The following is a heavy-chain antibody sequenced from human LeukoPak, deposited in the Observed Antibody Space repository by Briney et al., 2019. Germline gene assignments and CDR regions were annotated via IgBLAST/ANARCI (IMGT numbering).Heavy chain of an antibody. CDR2: IWYDGSNK. J-gene: IGHJ4*02. CDR1: GFTLSSYG. V-gene: IGHV3-33*06. D-gene: IGHD4-11*01. Sequence: GGSLRLSCAASGFTLSSYGMHWVRQAPGKGLEWVAVIWYDGSNKYYADSVKGRFTISRDNSKNTLYLQMNSLRAEDTAVYYCAKDRDYSNYVDYWGQGTLVTVSS. CDR3: AKDRDYSNYVDY.